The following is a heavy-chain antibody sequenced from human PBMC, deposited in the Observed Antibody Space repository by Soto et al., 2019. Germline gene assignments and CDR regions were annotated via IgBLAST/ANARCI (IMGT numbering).Heavy chain of an antibody. D-gene: IGHD6-19*01. V-gene: IGHV1-8*01. CDR1: GYTFTSYD. CDR2: MNPNSGNT. Sequence: RASVKVSCKASGYTFTSYDINWVRQATGQGLEWMGWMNPNSGNTGYAQKFQGRVTMTRNTSISTAYMELSSLRFEDTAVYYCARSPSSGWHNYYYYGMDVWGQGTTVTVSS. J-gene: IGHJ6*02. CDR3: ARSPSSGWHNYYYYGMDV.